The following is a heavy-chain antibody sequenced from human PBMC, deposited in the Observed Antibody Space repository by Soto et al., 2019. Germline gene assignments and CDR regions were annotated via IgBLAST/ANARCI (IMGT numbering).Heavy chain of an antibody. D-gene: IGHD3-22*01. V-gene: IGHV4-34*01. CDR1: GGSFNDYY. CDR2: INHSGTT. CDR3: AREVANYYDSSGYHPFDY. J-gene: IGHJ4*02. Sequence: QVQLQQWGAGPVKPSETLSLTCAVYGGSFNDYYWSWIRQPPGKGLEWIGEINHSGTTNYNPSLKSRVTISLDTSKNHFSLKLSSVTAADTAVYYCAREVANYYDSSGYHPFDYWGQGTLVTVSS.